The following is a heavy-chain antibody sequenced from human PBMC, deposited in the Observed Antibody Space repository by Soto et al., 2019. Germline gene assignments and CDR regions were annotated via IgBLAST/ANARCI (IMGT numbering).Heavy chain of an antibody. CDR3: ATSQNGYNWNYFDH. CDR1: GASISGSYYY. V-gene: IGHV4-39*01. D-gene: IGHD1-20*01. CDR2: VFYNGFT. J-gene: IGHJ4*02. Sequence: SETLSLTCTVSGASISGSYYYWAWLRQSPGKGPEWIGSVFYNGFTSYNPSLESRVSVSVDTSKSQFSLKLSAVTAADTAVYYCATSQNGYNWNYFDHWGQGALVTSPQ.